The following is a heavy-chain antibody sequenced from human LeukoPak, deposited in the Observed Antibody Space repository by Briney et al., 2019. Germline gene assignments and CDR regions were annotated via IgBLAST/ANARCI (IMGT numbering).Heavy chain of an antibody. CDR2: TIPIFGTA. Sequence: SVKVSCKAPGGTFSSYAISWVRQAPGQGLEWMGGTIPIFGTANYAQKFQGRVTITSDESTSTAYMELSSLRSEDTAVYYCARAGPIGYCSSTSCYGYFQHWGQGTLVTVSS. J-gene: IGHJ1*01. V-gene: IGHV1-69*13. CDR1: GGTFSSYA. D-gene: IGHD2-2*01. CDR3: ARAGPIGYCSSTSCYGYFQH.